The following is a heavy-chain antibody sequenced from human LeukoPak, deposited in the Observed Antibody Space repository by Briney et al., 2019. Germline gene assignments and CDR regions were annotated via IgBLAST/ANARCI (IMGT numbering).Heavy chain of an antibody. CDR1: GFTFSSYE. CDR2: ISSSGSTI. J-gene: IGHJ4*02. V-gene: IGHV3-48*03. Sequence: GGSLRLSSAASGFTFSSYEMNWVRQAAGKGLEWVSYISSSGSTIYYADSVKGRFTISRCNAKNSLYLQMNSLRAEDTAVYYCARDLAVAGNMWGQGTLVTVSS. CDR3: ARDLAVAGNM. D-gene: IGHD6-19*01.